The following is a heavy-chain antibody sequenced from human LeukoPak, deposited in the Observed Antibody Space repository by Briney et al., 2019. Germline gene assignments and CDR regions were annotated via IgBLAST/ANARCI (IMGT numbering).Heavy chain of an antibody. Sequence: SETLSLTCAVYGGSFSGYYWSWIRRPPGKGLEWIGEINHSGSTNYNPSLKSRVTISVDTSKNQFSLKLSSVTAADTAVYYCARAPPGIAAAGSRFNWFDPWGQGTLVTVSS. CDR2: INHSGST. J-gene: IGHJ5*02. V-gene: IGHV4-34*01. D-gene: IGHD6-13*01. CDR3: ARAPPGIAAAGSRFNWFDP. CDR1: GGSFSGYY.